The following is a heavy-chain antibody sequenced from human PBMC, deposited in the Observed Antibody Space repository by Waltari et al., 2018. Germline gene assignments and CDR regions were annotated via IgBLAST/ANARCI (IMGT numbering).Heavy chain of an antibody. Sequence: QLQLQESGPRLVRPSETLSLICRGSGVSITSNRHYWAWIRQSPGQGLEWIGTVSYSVTTYLSPSLKSRVSVSRDTSKNQVSLILGSVTAADMAVYYCATYIGASVGTAAFDVWGQGTMVTVSS. D-gene: IGHD5-12*01. CDR2: VSYSVTT. CDR1: GVSITSNRHY. V-gene: IGHV4-39*01. CDR3: ATYIGASVGTAAFDV. J-gene: IGHJ3*01.